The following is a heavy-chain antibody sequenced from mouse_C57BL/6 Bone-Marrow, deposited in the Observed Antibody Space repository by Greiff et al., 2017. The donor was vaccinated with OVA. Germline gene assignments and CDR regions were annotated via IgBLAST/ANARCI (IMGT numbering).Heavy chain of an antibody. J-gene: IGHJ4*01. CDR1: GFTFSSYA. V-gene: IGHV5-9-1*02. D-gene: IGHD1-3*01. CDR2: ISSGGDYI. CDR3: TRGAHGYAMDY. Sequence: EVQGVESGEGLVKPGGSLKLSCAASGFTFSSYAMSWVRQTPEKRLEWVAYISSGGDYIYYADTVKGRFTISRDNARNTLYLQMSSLKSEDTAMYYCTRGAHGYAMDYWGQGTSVTVSS.